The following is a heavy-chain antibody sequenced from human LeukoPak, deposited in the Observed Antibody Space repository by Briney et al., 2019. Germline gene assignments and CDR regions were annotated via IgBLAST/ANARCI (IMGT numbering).Heavy chain of an antibody. Sequence: GAPVKVSCKASGYTFTGYYMHWVRQAPGQGLEWMGWINPNSGGTNYAQKFQGRVTMTRDTSISKAYMELTSLTSDDTALYYCARGRVGFDYWGQGTLVTVSS. J-gene: IGHJ4*02. CDR2: INPNSGGT. D-gene: IGHD1-26*01. CDR1: GYTFTGYY. V-gene: IGHV1-2*02. CDR3: ARGRVGFDY.